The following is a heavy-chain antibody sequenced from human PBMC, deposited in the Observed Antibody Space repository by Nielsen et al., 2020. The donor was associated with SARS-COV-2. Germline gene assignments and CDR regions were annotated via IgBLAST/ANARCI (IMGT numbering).Heavy chain of an antibody. Sequence: GGSLRLSCAASGFTFSSYGMHWVRQAPGKGLEWVAIISHDGNTLYNVGSVKGRFTISRDNSKDALYLQMNSLRLEDTAVYYCAREGPDSSSSYFDYWGQGTLVTVSS. CDR2: ISHDGNTL. J-gene: IGHJ4*02. CDR3: AREGPDSSSSYFDY. D-gene: IGHD6-6*01. V-gene: IGHV3-30*03. CDR1: GFTFSSYG.